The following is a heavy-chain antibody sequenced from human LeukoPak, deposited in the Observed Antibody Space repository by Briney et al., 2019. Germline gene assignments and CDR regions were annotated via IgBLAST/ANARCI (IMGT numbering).Heavy chain of an antibody. J-gene: IGHJ4*02. CDR1: GGSISSYY. V-gene: IGHV4-59*01. D-gene: IGHD4-17*01. Sequence: SETLSLTCTVSGGSISSYYWSWIRQPPGKGLEWIGYIYYSGSTNNNPSLKSRVTISVDTSKNQYSLKLSSVTAADTAVYYCARVTHDYGYYFDYWGQGTLVTVSS. CDR2: IYYSGST. CDR3: ARVTHDYGYYFDY.